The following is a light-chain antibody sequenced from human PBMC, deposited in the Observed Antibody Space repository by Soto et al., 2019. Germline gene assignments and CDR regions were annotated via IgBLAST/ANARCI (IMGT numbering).Light chain of an antibody. CDR1: QSVSRS. J-gene: IGKJ4*01. CDR2: GAS. V-gene: IGKV3-15*01. Sequence: EIVMTQSAATLSVSPGERVTIYCRASQSVSRSLAWYQQKPGQAPRLLINGASARATGIAARFSGSGSGTDLTLTISSPQAEDFAVYYCHQYKNWPLTFGGGTKVEIK. CDR3: HQYKNWPLT.